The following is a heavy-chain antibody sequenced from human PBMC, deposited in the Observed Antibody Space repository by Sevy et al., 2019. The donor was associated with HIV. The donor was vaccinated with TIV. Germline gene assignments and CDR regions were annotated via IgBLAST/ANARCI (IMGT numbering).Heavy chain of an antibody. D-gene: IGHD6-19*01. J-gene: IGHJ4*02. CDR2: ISGLSNYI. V-gene: IGHV3-21*01. CDR1: GFTFSNYN. Sequence: GGSLRLSCAASGFTFSNYNINWVRQAPGKGLEWVSYISGLSNYIYYADSLGGRFTISRDNAKNSVYLQMNSLRTEDTAVYYCARGASSGWDYFDHWGQGTLVTVSS. CDR3: ARGASSGWDYFDH.